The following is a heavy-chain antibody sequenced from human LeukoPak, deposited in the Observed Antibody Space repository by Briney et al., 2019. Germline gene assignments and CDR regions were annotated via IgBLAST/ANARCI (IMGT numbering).Heavy chain of an antibody. D-gene: IGHD3-10*01. Sequence: PSQTRSLTCTVSGYAITSGGFSWNWIRQPPGKGLEWIGCIYDRGPAYYNPSLKSRFTFSVDRPKNQFFLNVTSLTAADTAAYYCARSRQASGLFNSWGQGTLVVVSS. CDR1: GYAITSGGFS. V-gene: IGHV4-30-2*01. CDR2: IYDRGPA. CDR3: ARSRQASGLFNS. J-gene: IGHJ5*01.